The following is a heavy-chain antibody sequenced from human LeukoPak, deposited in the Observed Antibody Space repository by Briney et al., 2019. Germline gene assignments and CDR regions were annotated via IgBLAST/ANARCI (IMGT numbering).Heavy chain of an antibody. Sequence: PSETLSLTCTVSGGSISGYYWSWIRQPPGKGLEWIGYIYYSGSTNYNPSLKSRVTISVDTSKNQFSLKLSSVTAADTAVYYCARVNTTYYDFWSGYYTHYYYMDVWGKGTTVTVSS. CDR2: IYYSGST. J-gene: IGHJ6*03. V-gene: IGHV4-59*01. CDR3: ARVNTTYYDFWSGYYTHYYYMDV. CDR1: GGSISGYY. D-gene: IGHD3-3*01.